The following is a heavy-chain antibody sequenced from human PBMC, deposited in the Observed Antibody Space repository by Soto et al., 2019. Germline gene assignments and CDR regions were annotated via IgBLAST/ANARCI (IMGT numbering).Heavy chain of an antibody. CDR1: GFTFSSYG. CDR2: ISYDGSNK. D-gene: IGHD1-26*01. Sequence: PGVSLRLSCAASGFTFSSYGMHWVRQAPGKGLEWVAVISYDGSNKYYADSVKGRFTISRGNSKNTLYLQMNSLRAEDTAVYYCAKDRKWEPIFDYWGKGTLVTVSS. CDR3: AKDRKWEPIFDY. J-gene: IGHJ4*02. V-gene: IGHV3-30*18.